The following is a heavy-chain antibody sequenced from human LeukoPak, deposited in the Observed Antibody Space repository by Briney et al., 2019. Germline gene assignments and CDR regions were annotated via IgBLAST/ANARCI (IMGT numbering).Heavy chain of an antibody. J-gene: IGHJ6*03. CDR2: IRSKANSYAT. V-gene: IGHV3-73*01. D-gene: IGHD5-24*01. CDR3: TSRDGHNPRVGYYMDV. Sequence: PGGSLRLSCAASGFTFSGSAMHWVRQASGIGLEWVGRIRSKANSYATAYAASVKGRFTISRDDSKNTAYLQMNSLKTEDTAVYYCTSRDGHNPRVGYYMDVWGEGTTVTVSS. CDR1: GFTFSGSA.